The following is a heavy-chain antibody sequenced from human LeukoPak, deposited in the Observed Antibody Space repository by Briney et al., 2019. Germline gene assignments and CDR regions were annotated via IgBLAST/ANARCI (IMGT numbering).Heavy chain of an antibody. D-gene: IGHD6-13*01. J-gene: IGHJ4*02. V-gene: IGHV1-2*04. CDR1: GYTFSGYY. CDR3: ARGSGSWSPIDY. Sequence: ASVKDSCKASGYTFSGYYMHWVRQAPGQGLEWMGWINPNSGGTNYAQKFQGWVTMTRDTSISTAYMELSRLRSDDTAVYYCARGSGSWSPIDYWGQGTLVTVSS. CDR2: INPNSGGT.